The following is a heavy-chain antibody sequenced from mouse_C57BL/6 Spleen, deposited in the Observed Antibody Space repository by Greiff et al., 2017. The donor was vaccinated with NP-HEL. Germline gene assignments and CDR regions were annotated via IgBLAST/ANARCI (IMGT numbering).Heavy chain of an antibody. D-gene: IGHD2-5*01. CDR1: GYTFTSYW. V-gene: IGHV1-52*01. Sequence: QVQLQQPGAELVRPGSSVKLSCKASGYTFTSYWMHWVKQRPIQGLEWIGNIDPSDSDTHYNQKFKVKATLTVDKSSSTAYMQLSSLTSEDSAVYCCAKKRSNYSYFDYWGQGTTLTVSS. CDR3: AKKRSNYSYFDY. J-gene: IGHJ2*01. CDR2: IDPSDSDT.